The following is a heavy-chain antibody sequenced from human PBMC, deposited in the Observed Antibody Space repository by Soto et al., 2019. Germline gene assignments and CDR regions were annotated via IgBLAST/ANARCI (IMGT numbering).Heavy chain of an antibody. CDR2: INPNSGGT. CDR1: GYTFTGYY. J-gene: IGHJ6*02. Sequence: GASVKVSCKTPGYTFTGYYMHWVRQAPGQGLEWMGWINPNSGGTNYAQKVQGWVTMTRDTSICTAYMELSRLRSDDTAVYYCARAGALDYYCYYGMDVWGQGTTVTVSS. CDR3: ARAGALDYYCYYGMDV. D-gene: IGHD7-27*01. V-gene: IGHV1-2*04.